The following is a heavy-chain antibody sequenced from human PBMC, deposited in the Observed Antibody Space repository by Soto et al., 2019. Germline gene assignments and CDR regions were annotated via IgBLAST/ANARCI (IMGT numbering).Heavy chain of an antibody. V-gene: IGHV3-30-3*01. CDR1: GFTFSSYA. J-gene: IGHJ4*02. Sequence: VQLVESGGGVVHPGRSLRLSCAASGFTFSSYAMHWVRQAPGKGLEWVAVISYDGSNKYYADSVKGRFTISRDISKNTLYLQMNSLRPEDTALYYCARAGGLLLDYWGQGTLVTVSS. CDR2: ISYDGSNK. D-gene: IGHD2-15*01. CDR3: ARAGGLLLDY.